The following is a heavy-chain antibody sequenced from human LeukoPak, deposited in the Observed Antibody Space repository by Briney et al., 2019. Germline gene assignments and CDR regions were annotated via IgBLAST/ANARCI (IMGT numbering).Heavy chain of an antibody. CDR3: ARDRGYCSSTSCPLDD. J-gene: IGHJ4*02. CDR1: GGTFSSYA. D-gene: IGHD2-2*01. CDR2: IIPIFGTA. Sequence: SVKVSCKASGGTFSSYAISWVRQAPGQGLEWMGGIIPIFGTANYAQKFQGRVTITADESTSTAYMELSSLRSEDTAVYYCARDRGYCSSTSCPLDDWGQGTLVTVSS. V-gene: IGHV1-69*13.